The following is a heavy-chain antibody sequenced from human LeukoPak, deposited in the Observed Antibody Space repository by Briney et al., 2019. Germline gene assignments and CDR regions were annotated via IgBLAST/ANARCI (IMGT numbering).Heavy chain of an antibody. V-gene: IGHV1-3*01. D-gene: IGHD2-2*01. Sequence: ASVKVSCKASGYIFTTYAMHWVRQAPGQRLEWMGWINAANGNTKLSQKFQDRITIIRDKSANTAYMELSSLRSEDTAVYYCAREITYCSSTSCRATHYYYGMDVWGQGTTVTVSS. CDR1: GYIFTTYA. CDR2: INAANGNT. J-gene: IGHJ6*02. CDR3: AREITYCSSTSCRATHYYYGMDV.